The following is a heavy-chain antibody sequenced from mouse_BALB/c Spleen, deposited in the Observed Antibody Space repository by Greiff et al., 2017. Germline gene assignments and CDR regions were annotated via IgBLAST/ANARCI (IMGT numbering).Heavy chain of an antibody. Sequence: QVQLQQSGAELVKPGASVKLSCKASGYTFTSYDINWVRQRPEQGLEWIGWIFPGDGSTKYNEKFKGKATLTTDKSSSTAYMQLSRLTSEDSAVYFCARDYYGSSYEGYFDVWGAGTTVTVSS. CDR1: GYTFTSYD. D-gene: IGHD1-1*01. CDR3: ARDYYGSSYEGYFDV. V-gene: IGHV1-85*01. CDR2: IFPGDGST. J-gene: IGHJ1*01.